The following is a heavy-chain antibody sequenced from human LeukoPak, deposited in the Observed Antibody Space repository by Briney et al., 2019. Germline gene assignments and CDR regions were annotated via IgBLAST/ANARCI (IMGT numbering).Heavy chain of an antibody. CDR2: ISGSGGST. V-gene: IGHV3-23*01. Sequence: GGSLRLSCAASGFTFSSYAMSWVRQAPGKGLEWVSVISGSGGSTYYADSVKGRFTISRDNSKNTLYLQMNSLRAEDTAVYYCANHYGGNPKYYFDYWGQGTLATVSS. D-gene: IGHD4-23*01. J-gene: IGHJ4*02. CDR3: ANHYGGNPKYYFDY. CDR1: GFTFSSYA.